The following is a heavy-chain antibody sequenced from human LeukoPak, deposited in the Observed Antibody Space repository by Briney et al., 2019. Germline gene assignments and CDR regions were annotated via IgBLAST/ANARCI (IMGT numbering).Heavy chain of an antibody. CDR3: ASVVVAATILNWFDP. V-gene: IGHV4-30-2*01. D-gene: IGHD2-15*01. CDR2: IYHSGST. CDR1: GGSISSGGYS. J-gene: IGHJ5*02. Sequence: SETLSLTCAVSGGSISSGGYSWSWIRQPPGKGLEWIGYIYHSGSTYYNPSLKSRVTISVDRSKNQFSLKLSSVTAADTAVYYCASVVVAATILNWFDPWGQGTLVTVSS.